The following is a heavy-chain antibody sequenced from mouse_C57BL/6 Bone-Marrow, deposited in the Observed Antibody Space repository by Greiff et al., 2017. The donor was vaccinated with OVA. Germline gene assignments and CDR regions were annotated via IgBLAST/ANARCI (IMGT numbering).Heavy chain of an antibody. V-gene: IGHV3-6*01. Sequence: EVKLQESGPGLVKPSQSLSLTCSVTGYSITSGYYWNWIRQFPGNKLEWMGYISYDGSNNYNPSLKNRISITRDTSKNQFFLKLNSVTTEDTATYYCARGANCDYWGQGTTLTVSS. CDR2: ISYDGSN. CDR3: ARGANCDY. CDR1: GYSITSGYY. J-gene: IGHJ2*01. D-gene: IGHD1-1*01.